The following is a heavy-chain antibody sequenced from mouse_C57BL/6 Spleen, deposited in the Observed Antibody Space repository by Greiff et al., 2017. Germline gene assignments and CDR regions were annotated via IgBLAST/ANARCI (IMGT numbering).Heavy chain of an antibody. CDR2: IHPDVSDT. CDR3: ASDEGC. Sequence: VQLQQPGAELVKPGASVKVSCKASGYTFTSYWMHWVKQRPGQGLEWIGWIHPDVSDTNYNQKFKGKATLTVDKSSSTAYMQLSSLTSEDSAVYYCASDEGCWGKGTTLAVAS. V-gene: IGHV1-74*01. D-gene: IGHD3-2*02. J-gene: IGHJ2*01. CDR1: GYTFTSYW.